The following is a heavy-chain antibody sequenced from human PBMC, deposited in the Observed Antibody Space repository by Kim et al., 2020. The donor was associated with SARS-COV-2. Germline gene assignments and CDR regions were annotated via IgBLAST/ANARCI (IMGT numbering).Heavy chain of an antibody. CDR3: AREEEYSYGYH. D-gene: IGHD5-18*01. J-gene: IGHJ5*02. V-gene: IGHV3-21*01. CDR2: ISSSSSYI. Sequence: GGSLRLSCAASGFTFSSYSMNWVRQAPGKGLEWVSSISSSSSYIYYADSVKGRFTISRDKAKNSLYLQMNSRRAEDTAVYYCAREEEYSYGYHWCQGTLVTVPS. CDR1: GFTFSSYS.